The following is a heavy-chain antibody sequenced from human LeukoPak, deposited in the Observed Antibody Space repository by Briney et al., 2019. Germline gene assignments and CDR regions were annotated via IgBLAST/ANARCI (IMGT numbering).Heavy chain of an antibody. CDR1: GFTFSSYG. CDR2: ITGSGGTT. D-gene: IGHD3-22*01. CDR3: ARSERDSSQLGDHSDY. V-gene: IGHV3-23*01. J-gene: IGHJ4*02. Sequence: PGGSLRLSCAASGFTFSSYGMSWVRQAPGKGLEWVSAITGSGGTTYYADSVKGRFTISRDNSKNTLYMQMNSLRAEDTAVYYCARSERDSSQLGDHSDYWGQGTLVTVSS.